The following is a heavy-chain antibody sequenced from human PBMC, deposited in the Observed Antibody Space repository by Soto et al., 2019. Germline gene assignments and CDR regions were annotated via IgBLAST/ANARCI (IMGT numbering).Heavy chain of an antibody. J-gene: IGHJ5*02. CDR1: GGSISSDY. CDR3: AREPTTAGTVNWFDP. Sequence: VQLQESGPGLVKPSETLSLICTVSGGSISSDYLSWIRQPAGQGLEWIGRVYTSGYSNSNPSLKSRVTMSVDPSKKQFSLNLCSVTAADTAVYVRAREPTTAGTVNWFDPWGQGTLVTVSS. V-gene: IGHV4-4*07. CDR2: VYTSGYS. D-gene: IGHD6-13*01.